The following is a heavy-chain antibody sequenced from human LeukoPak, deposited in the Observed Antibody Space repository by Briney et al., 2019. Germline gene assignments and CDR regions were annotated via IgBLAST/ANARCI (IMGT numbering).Heavy chain of an antibody. D-gene: IGHD5-24*01. CDR1: GVSITSYY. V-gene: IGHV4-59*08. CDR2: IHYSGRT. J-gene: IGHJ4*02. Sequence: PSETPSLTCTVSGVSITSYYWSWIWQPPGKGLEWIAYIHYSGRTKYNPSLESRVTISLYTSKNQFSLKLSSVTAADTAVYYCARTENDGYNDYGGQGAMVTVSS. CDR3: ARTENDGYNDY.